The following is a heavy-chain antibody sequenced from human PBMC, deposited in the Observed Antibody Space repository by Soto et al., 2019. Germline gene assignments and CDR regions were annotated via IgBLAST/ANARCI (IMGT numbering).Heavy chain of an antibody. V-gene: IGHV3-7*01. CDR3: SSSPES. CDR2: ITHDGSEK. Sequence: GVSIILSCASSGLPFSTYSMELVRTPPGKGLECVANITHDGSEKNYVDSVKGRFTIYRDNAKHSLYLQMSSQTAENSALHYCSSSPESCGQGTLVT. J-gene: IGHJ5*02. CDR1: GLPFSTYS.